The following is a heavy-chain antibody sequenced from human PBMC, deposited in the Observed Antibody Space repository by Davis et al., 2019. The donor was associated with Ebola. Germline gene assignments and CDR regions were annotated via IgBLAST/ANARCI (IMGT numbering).Heavy chain of an antibody. V-gene: IGHV4-39*02. Sequence: PSETLSLTCTVSGGSISSSSYYWGWIRQPPGKGLEWIGSIYYSGSTYYNPSLKSRVTISVDTSKNQFSLKLSSVTAADTAVYYCARDPDFWSGYAFDIWGQGTMVTVSS. D-gene: IGHD3-3*01. J-gene: IGHJ3*02. CDR2: IYYSGST. CDR3: ARDPDFWSGYAFDI. CDR1: GGSISSSSYY.